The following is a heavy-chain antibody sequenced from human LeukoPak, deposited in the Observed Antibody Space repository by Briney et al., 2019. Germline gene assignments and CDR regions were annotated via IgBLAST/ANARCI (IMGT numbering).Heavy chain of an antibody. CDR2: IIPIFGTA. D-gene: IGHD3-10*01. CDR3: ARSPITMVRGDPNYYFDY. CDR1: GGTFSSYA. Sequence: SVKVSCKASGGTFSSYAISWVRQAPGQGLEWMGGIIPIFGTANYAQKFQGRVTITADESTSAAYMELSSLRSEDTAVYYCARSPITMVRGDPNYYFDYWGQGTLVTVSS. V-gene: IGHV1-69*13. J-gene: IGHJ4*02.